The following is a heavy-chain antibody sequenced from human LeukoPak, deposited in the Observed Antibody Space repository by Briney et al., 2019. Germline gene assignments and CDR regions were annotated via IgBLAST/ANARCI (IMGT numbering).Heavy chain of an antibody. CDR2: INSDGSST. D-gene: IGHD2-15*01. CDR3: ARDGIGAATVEYYFDY. J-gene: IGHJ4*02. Sequence: GGSLRLSCAASGFTFSSYWMHWVRQAPGKGLVWVSRINSDGSSTTYADSVKGRFTISRDNAKNTLYLQMNSLRAEDTAVYYCARDGIGAATVEYYFDYWGQGTLVAVSS. V-gene: IGHV3-74*01. CDR1: GFTFSSYW.